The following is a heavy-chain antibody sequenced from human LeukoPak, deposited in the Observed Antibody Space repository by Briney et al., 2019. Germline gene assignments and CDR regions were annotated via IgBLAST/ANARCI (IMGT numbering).Heavy chain of an antibody. Sequence: ASVKVSCKVSGYTLTELSMHWVRQAPGKGLEWMGGFDPEDGETIYAQKFQGRVTMTEDTSTDTAYMELSSLRSEDTAVYYCAKGLCSTSCYSVPDHVWGQGTTVTVSS. CDR2: FDPEDGET. CDR1: GYTLTELS. CDR3: AKGLCSTSCYSVPDHV. D-gene: IGHD2-2*01. V-gene: IGHV1-24*01. J-gene: IGHJ6*02.